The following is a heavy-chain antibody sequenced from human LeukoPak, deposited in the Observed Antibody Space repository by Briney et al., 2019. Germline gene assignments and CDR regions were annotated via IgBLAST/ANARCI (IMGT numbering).Heavy chain of an antibody. CDR2: IRYDGSNK. CDR3: ARWDSLGSGVDC. J-gene: IGHJ4*02. D-gene: IGHD3-10*01. CDR1: GFTFSSYG. Sequence: GGSLRLSCAASGFTFSSYGMHWVRQAPGKGLEWVAFIRYDGSNKYYADSVRGRFTISRDNAKNSLYLQMNSLRDEDTAVYYCARWDSLGSGVDCWGQGTLVTVSS. V-gene: IGHV3-30*02.